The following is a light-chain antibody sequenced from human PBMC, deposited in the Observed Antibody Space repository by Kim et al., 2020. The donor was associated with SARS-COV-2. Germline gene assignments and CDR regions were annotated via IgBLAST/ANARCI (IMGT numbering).Light chain of an antibody. Sequence: ASVGDSVPISCQAHPDIIYYLNCYQQKPGKAPKLLIYDASKLETGVPSRFSGSGSWTDSPFTISSLQPEYIATYYCQHYDNLPITFGQGTRLEIK. CDR1: PDIIYY. CDR2: DAS. J-gene: IGKJ5*01. CDR3: QHYDNLPIT. V-gene: IGKV1-33*01.